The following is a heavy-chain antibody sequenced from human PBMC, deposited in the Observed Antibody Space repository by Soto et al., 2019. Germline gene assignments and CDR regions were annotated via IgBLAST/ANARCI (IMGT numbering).Heavy chain of an antibody. Sequence: PGGSLRLSCAASGITFSSYAMSWVRQAPGKGLEWVSAISGSGGSTYYADSVKGRFTISRDNSKNTLYLQMNSLRAEDTAVYYCASDSSRGYYYYGMDVLGQGTTVTVSS. D-gene: IGHD6-13*01. CDR1: GITFSSYA. V-gene: IGHV3-23*01. CDR3: ASDSSRGYYYYGMDV. J-gene: IGHJ6*02. CDR2: ISGSGGST.